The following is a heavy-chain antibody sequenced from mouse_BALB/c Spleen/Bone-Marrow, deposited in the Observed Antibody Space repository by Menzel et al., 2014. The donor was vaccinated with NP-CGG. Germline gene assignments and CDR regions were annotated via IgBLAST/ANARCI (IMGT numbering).Heavy chain of an antibody. J-gene: IGHJ2*01. V-gene: IGHV1S81*02. CDR2: INPSNGRT. Sequence: GAELVKPGASVKLSCKTSGYTFTSYWMHWVKQRPGQGLEWIGEINPSNGRTNYNEKFKSKATLTVDKSSSTAYMQLSSLTSEDSAVYYCARCYYGNYFDYWGQGTTLTVSS. CDR1: GYTFTSYW. D-gene: IGHD2-1*01. CDR3: ARCYYGNYFDY.